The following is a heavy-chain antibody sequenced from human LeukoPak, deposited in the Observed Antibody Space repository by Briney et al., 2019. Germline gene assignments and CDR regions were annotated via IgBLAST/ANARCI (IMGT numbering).Heavy chain of an antibody. J-gene: IGHJ4*02. CDR2: INHSGST. CDR3: ARGGTYYDYVWGSYHHGDYFDY. D-gene: IGHD3-16*02. V-gene: IGHV4-34*01. Sequence: PSETLSLTCAVYGGSFSGYYWSWIRQPPGKGLEWIGEINHSGSTNYNPSLKSRVTISVDTSKNQFSLKLSSVTAADTAVYYCARGGTYYDYVWGSYHHGDYFDYWGQGTLVTVSS. CDR1: GGSFSGYY.